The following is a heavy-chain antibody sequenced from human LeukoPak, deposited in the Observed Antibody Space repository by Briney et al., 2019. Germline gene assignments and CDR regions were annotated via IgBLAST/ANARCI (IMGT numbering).Heavy chain of an antibody. CDR3: AREPHYYYDSSAHAFDI. CDR1: GGSISSYY. D-gene: IGHD3-22*01. Sequence: SETLSLTCTVSGGSISSYYWSWIRQPPGKGLEWIGYIYYSGSTNYNPSLKGRVTISVDTSKNQFSLKLSSVTAADTAVYYCAREPHYYYDSSAHAFDIWGQGTMVTVSS. CDR2: IYYSGST. V-gene: IGHV4-59*01. J-gene: IGHJ3*02.